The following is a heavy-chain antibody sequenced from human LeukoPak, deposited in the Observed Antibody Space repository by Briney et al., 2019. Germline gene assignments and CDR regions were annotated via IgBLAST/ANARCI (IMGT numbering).Heavy chain of an antibody. D-gene: IGHD2-15*01. CDR3: ARGYCSGGSCFDY. CDR2: INSDGSST. J-gene: IGHJ4*02. V-gene: IGHV3-74*01. CDR1: GFTFSSCW. Sequence: PGGSLRLFCAASGFTFSSCWMHWVRQAPGKGLVWVSRINSDGSSTSYADSVKGRFTISRDNAKNTLYLQMNSLRAEDTAVYYCARGYCSGGSCFDYWGQGTLVTVSS.